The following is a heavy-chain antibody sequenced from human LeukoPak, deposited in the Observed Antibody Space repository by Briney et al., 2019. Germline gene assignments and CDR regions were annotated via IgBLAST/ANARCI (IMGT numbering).Heavy chain of an antibody. D-gene: IGHD2-2*01. CDR3: ARAIGCSSTSCYNWFDP. CDR1: GGSISSYY. V-gene: IGHV4-59*01. Sequence: SETLSLTCTVSGGSISSYYWSWIRQPPGKGLEWIGYIYYSGSTNYNPSLKSRVTISVDTSKNQFSLKLSSMTAADTAVYYCARAIGCSSTSCYNWFDPWGQGTLVTVSS. CDR2: IYYSGST. J-gene: IGHJ5*02.